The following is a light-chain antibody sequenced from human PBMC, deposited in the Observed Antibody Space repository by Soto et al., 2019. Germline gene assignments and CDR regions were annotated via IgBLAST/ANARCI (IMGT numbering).Light chain of an antibody. Sequence: QTVVTQEPSFSVSPGGTVTLTCGLTSGSVLTSHYTSWFQQTPGQPPRTLIYSTKSRSPGVPDRFSGSILGNKGALTITWAQADDEGDYYCVLYIGTGLVFGGGTQLTVL. V-gene: IGLV8-61*01. CDR2: STK. CDR3: VLYIGTGLV. J-gene: IGLJ7*01. CDR1: SGSVLTSHY.